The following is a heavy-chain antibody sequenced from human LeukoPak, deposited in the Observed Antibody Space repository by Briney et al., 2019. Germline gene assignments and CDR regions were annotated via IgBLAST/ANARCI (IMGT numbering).Heavy chain of an antibody. CDR1: GGSISSYY. CDR2: IYTSGST. Sequence: SETLSLTCTVSGGSISSYYWSWTRQPPGKGLEWIGYIYTSGSTNYNPSLKSRVTISVDTSKNQFSLKLSSVTAADTAVYYCARHDPYYDFWSGYFPGPFDYWGQGTLVTVSS. D-gene: IGHD3-3*01. J-gene: IGHJ4*02. CDR3: ARHDPYYDFWSGYFPGPFDY. V-gene: IGHV4-4*09.